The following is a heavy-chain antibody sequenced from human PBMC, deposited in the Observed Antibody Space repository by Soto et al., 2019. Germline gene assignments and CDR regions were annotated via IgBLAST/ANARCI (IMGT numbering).Heavy chain of an antibody. CDR2: IYHSGST. CDR1: SGSISSSNW. V-gene: IGHV4-4*02. J-gene: IGHJ4*02. D-gene: IGHD6-19*01. CDR3: AGGLAVAGQYYFDY. Sequence: QVQLQESGPGLVKPSGTLSLTCAVSSGSISSSNWWRWVRQPPGKGLEWIGEIYHSGSTNYNPSLKSRVTISVDKSKNQFSLKLSSVTAADTAVYYCAGGLAVAGQYYFDYWGQGTLVTVSS.